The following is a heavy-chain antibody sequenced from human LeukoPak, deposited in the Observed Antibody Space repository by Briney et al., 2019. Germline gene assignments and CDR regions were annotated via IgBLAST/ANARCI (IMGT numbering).Heavy chain of an antibody. V-gene: IGHV3-30*02. CDR3: ANREGYCSSTSCIRVDY. CDR1: GFTFSSYG. Sequence: PGGSLRLSCAASGFTFSSYGMHWVRQAPGKGLEWVAFIRYDGSNKYYADSVKGRFTISRDNSKNTLYLQMNSLRAEDTAVYYCANREGYCSSTSCIRVDYWGQGTLVTVSS. D-gene: IGHD2-2*01. J-gene: IGHJ4*02. CDR2: IRYDGSNK.